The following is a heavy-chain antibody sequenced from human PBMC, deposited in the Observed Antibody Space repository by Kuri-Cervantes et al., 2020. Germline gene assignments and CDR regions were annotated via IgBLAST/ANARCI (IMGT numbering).Heavy chain of an antibody. V-gene: IGHV3-30*03. CDR1: GFTFSSYG. D-gene: IGHD3-10*01. CDR3: ARDALYGSGSLYYGMDV. CDR2: ISYDGSNK. J-gene: IGHJ6*02. Sequence: GESLKISCAASGFTFSSYGMHWVRQAPGKGLEWVAVISYDGSNKYYADSVKGRFTISRDNSKNTLYLQMNSLRAEDTAVYYCARDALYGSGSLYYGMDVWGQGTTVTVSS.